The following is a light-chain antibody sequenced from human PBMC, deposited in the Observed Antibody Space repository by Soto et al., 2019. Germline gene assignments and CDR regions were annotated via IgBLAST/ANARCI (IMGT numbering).Light chain of an antibody. CDR3: CSYAGSSTWV. CDR2: EVS. Sequence: QAVVTQPASVSGSPGQSITISCTGTSSDVGSYNLVSWYQQHPGKAPKLMIYEVSKRASGVSNRFSGSKSGNTASLTISALQAEDEADYYCCSYAGSSTWVFGGGTKVTVL. V-gene: IGLV2-23*02. CDR1: SSDVGSYNL. J-gene: IGLJ3*02.